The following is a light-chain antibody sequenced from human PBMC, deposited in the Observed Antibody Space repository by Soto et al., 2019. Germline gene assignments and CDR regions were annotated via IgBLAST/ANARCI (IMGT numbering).Light chain of an antibody. CDR1: SSDVGHYNY. V-gene: IGLV2-8*01. J-gene: IGLJ1*01. CDR2: EVS. CDR3: SSSAGSKRV. Sequence: QSALTQPPSASGSPGQSVTISCTGTSSDVGHYNYVSWYQHHPGKAPKLMMYEVSKRPSGVPDRFSGSKSCNTASLTVSGLQTEDEADYFCSSSAGSKRVFATGTKLTVL.